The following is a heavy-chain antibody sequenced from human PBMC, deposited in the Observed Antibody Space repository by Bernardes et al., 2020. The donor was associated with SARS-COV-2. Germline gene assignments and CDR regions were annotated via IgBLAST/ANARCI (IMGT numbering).Heavy chain of an antibody. V-gene: IGHV4-4*07. CDR2: IFTSGST. Sequence: SETLSLTCTVSGDYTSNYYWSWIRQPAGKGLEWIGRIFTSGSTNYNPSLKSRDTMSVDTSKNQFSLKLRSVTAADTAVYYCARAYYYDSSGSKDAFDIWGLGTMVTVSS. CDR1: GDYTSNYY. J-gene: IGHJ3*02. CDR3: ARAYYYDSSGSKDAFDI. D-gene: IGHD3-22*01.